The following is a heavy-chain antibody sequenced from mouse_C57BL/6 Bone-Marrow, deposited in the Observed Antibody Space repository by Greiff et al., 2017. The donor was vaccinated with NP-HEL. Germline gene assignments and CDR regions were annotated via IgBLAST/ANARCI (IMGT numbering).Heavy chain of an antibody. CDR1: GYTFTDYN. Sequence: EVQLQQSGPELVKPGASVKMSCKASGYTFTDYNMHWVKQSHGKSLEWIGYINPNNGGTSYNQKFKGKATLTVNKSSSTAYMELRSLTSEESAVYCCARAYYSNLDYWGQGTTLTVSS. D-gene: IGHD2-5*01. J-gene: IGHJ2*01. V-gene: IGHV1-22*01. CDR3: ARAYYSNLDY. CDR2: INPNNGGT.